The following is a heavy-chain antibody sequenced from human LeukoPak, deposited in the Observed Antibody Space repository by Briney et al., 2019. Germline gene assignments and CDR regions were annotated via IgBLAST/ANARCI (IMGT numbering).Heavy chain of an antibody. V-gene: IGHV4-31*03. D-gene: IGHD6-13*01. CDR2: IYYSGST. CDR1: GGSISSGGYY. J-gene: IGHJ5*02. CDR3: ARGIAEGNWFDP. Sequence: SQTLSLTCTVYGGSISSGGYYWSWIRQHPGKGLEWIGYIYYSGSTYYNPSLKSRVTISVDTSKNHFSLRLSSVTAADTAVYYCARGIAEGNWFDPWGQGTRVTVSS.